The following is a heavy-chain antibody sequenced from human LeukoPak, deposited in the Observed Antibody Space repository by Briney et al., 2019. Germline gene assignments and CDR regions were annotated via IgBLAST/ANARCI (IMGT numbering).Heavy chain of an antibody. CDR1: GGSISSGSYY. V-gene: IGHV4-61*02. D-gene: IGHD3-10*01. CDR2: IYTSGST. CDR3: ARERTGYYGSGSYYNVEYYYYYYMDV. Sequence: SETLSLTCTVSGGSISSGSYYWSWIRQPAGRGLEWIGRIYTSGSTNYNPSLKSRVTISVDTSKNQFSLKLSSVTAADTAVYYCARERTGYYGSGSYYNVEYYYYYYMDVWGKGTTVTISS. J-gene: IGHJ6*03.